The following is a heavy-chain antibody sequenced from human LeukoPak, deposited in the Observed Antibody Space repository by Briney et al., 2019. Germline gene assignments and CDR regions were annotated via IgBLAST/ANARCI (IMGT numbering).Heavy chain of an antibody. V-gene: IGHV3-74*01. J-gene: IGHJ4*02. CDR1: GFTFSSYS. CDR3: VRSCSSGSCYGYKDY. CDR2: VNGDGTST. D-gene: IGHD2-2*01. Sequence: GGSLRLSCAASGFTFSSYSMNWVRQAPGKGLVWVSRVNGDGTSTSYADSVQGRFTISRDNAKNTLYLYMNSLRGDDTAIYFCVRSCSSGSCYGYKDYWGQGTLVTVSS.